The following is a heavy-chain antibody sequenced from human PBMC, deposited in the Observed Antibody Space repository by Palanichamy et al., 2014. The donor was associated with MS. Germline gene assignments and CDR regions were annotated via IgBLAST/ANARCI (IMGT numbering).Heavy chain of an antibody. CDR2: IGGTGFST. V-gene: IGHV3-23*04. CDR1: EFTFSSYA. Sequence: EVQLVESGGALVQPGGSLRLSCAASEFTFSSYAMTWVRQAPGQGLEWVSGIGGTGFSTYYAGSVRGRFTISRDNSNNTLFLQMTSLRAEDTAVYYCARGGKHSSASHYYMDVWGKGTTVTVSS. J-gene: IGHJ6*03. D-gene: IGHD3-16*01. CDR3: ARGGKHSSASHYYMDV.